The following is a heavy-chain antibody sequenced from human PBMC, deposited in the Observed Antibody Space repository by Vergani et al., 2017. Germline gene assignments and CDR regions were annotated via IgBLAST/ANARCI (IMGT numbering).Heavy chain of an antibody. D-gene: IGHD5-18*01. Sequence: QVQLQESGPGLVKPSQTLSLTCTVSGGSISSYYWSWIRQPPGKGLEWIGYIYYSGSTNYHPSLKSRVTISVDTSKNQFSLKLSSVTAADTAVYYCARVDTAMLLGAFDIWGQGTMVTVSS. CDR2: IYYSGST. J-gene: IGHJ3*02. CDR1: GGSISSYY. CDR3: ARVDTAMLLGAFDI. V-gene: IGHV4-59*01.